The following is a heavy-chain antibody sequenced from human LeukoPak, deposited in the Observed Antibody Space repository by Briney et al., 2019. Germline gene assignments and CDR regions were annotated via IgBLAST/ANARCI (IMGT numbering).Heavy chain of an antibody. CDR1: GGSISSSSYY. Sequence: PSETLSLTCTVSGGSISSSSYYWGWIRQPPGKGLEWIGYIYYSGSTNYNPSLKSRVTISVDTSKNQFSLKLSSVTAADTAVYYCARVGGIAAFDYWGQGTLVTVSS. D-gene: IGHD6-13*01. J-gene: IGHJ4*02. CDR2: IYYSGST. V-gene: IGHV4-61*05. CDR3: ARVGGIAAFDY.